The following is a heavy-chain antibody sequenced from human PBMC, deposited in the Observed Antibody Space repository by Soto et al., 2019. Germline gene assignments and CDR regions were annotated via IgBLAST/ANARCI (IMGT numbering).Heavy chain of an antibody. Sequence: GASVKVSCKASGYTFTGYYMHWVRQAPGQGLEWMGWINPNSGGTNYAQKFQGRVTMTRDTSISTAYMELSRLRSDDTAVYYCARDRIAAATYYYYGMDVWGQGTTVTVSS. V-gene: IGHV1-2*02. D-gene: IGHD6-13*01. CDR2: INPNSGGT. CDR3: ARDRIAAATYYYYGMDV. J-gene: IGHJ6*02. CDR1: GYTFTGYY.